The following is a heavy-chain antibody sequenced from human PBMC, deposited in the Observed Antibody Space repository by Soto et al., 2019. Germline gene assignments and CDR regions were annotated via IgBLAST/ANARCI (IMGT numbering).Heavy chain of an antibody. CDR3: ARAGIAARYYYYYGMDV. CDR1: GYTFTSYA. V-gene: IGHV1-3*01. Sequence: ASVKVSCKASGYTFTSYAMHWVRQAPGQRLECMGWINAGNGNTKYSQKFQGRVTITRDTSASTAYMELSSLRSEDTAVYYCARAGIAARYYYYYGMDVWGQGTTVTV. J-gene: IGHJ6*02. D-gene: IGHD6-6*01. CDR2: INAGNGNT.